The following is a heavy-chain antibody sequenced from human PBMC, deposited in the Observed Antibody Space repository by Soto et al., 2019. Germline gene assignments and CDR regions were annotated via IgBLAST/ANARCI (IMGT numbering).Heavy chain of an antibody. V-gene: IGHV4-39*01. J-gene: IGHJ6*03. D-gene: IGHD6-13*01. CDR1: GGSISTTSYY. Sequence: SETLSLTCTVSGGSISTTSYYWGWIRQPPGKGLEWIGNIFYSGTTFYNPSLKSRVTISVDTSKNQFSLRLSSVTAADTAVYYCARCPVPWIAAGHYYYYMDVWGKGTTVTVSS. CDR2: IFYSGTT. CDR3: ARCPVPWIAAGHYYYYMDV.